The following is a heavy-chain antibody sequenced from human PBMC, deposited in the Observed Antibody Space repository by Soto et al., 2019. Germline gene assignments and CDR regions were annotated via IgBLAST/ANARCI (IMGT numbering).Heavy chain of an antibody. Sequence: ASGKVSFKGSGYSFTSYAMGLVRQAPGQRLEWMGWINAGNGNTKYSQRFQGRVTITRDTSASTAYMELSSLRSEDTAVYYCARSVAGPDCIDYWGQGTLVTVSS. CDR1: GYSFTSYA. CDR3: ARSVAGPDCIDY. V-gene: IGHV1-3*01. CDR2: INAGNGNT. J-gene: IGHJ4*02. D-gene: IGHD6-19*01.